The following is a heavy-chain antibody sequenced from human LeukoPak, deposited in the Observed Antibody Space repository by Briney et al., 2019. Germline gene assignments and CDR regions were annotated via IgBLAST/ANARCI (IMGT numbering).Heavy chain of an antibody. D-gene: IGHD3-3*01. J-gene: IGHJ4*02. Sequence: PSETLSLTCAVYGGSFSGYYWSWIRQPPGKGLEWIGEINHSGSTNYNPSLKSRVTISVDTSKNQFSLKLSSVTAAETAVYYCAASSGYYTLSLVYWGQGTLVTVSS. CDR1: GGSFSGYY. CDR2: INHSGST. CDR3: AASSGYYTLSLVY. V-gene: IGHV4-34*01.